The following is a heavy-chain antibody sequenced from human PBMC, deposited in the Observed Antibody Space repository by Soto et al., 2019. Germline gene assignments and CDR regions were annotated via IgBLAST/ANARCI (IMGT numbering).Heavy chain of an antibody. D-gene: IGHD3-22*01. CDR1: GFTFSSYG. CDR3: ARDFEYDDSSGSPHY. V-gene: IGHV3-33*01. J-gene: IGHJ4*02. CDR2: IWYDGSNK. Sequence: GGSLRLSCAASGFTFSSYGMHWVRQAPGKGLEWVAVIWYDGSNKYYADSVKGRFTISRDNSKNTLYLQMNSLRAEDTAVYYCARDFEYDDSSGSPHYWGQVNLVTVS.